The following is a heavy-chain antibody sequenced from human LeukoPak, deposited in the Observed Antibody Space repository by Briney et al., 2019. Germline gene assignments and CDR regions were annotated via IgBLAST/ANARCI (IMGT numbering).Heavy chain of an antibody. Sequence: PGGSLRLSCAASGFTFSNYNMNWARQAPGKGLESLAYISGSGSGIYYADSVKGRFTLSRDNAKNSLYLQMNSLRAEDTAVYYCGGDPVFSDSSGYYFDHWGQGTLVNVSS. V-gene: IGHV3-48*01. D-gene: IGHD3-22*01. CDR1: GFTFSNYN. J-gene: IGHJ4*02. CDR3: GGDPVFSDSSGYYFDH. CDR2: ISGSGSGI.